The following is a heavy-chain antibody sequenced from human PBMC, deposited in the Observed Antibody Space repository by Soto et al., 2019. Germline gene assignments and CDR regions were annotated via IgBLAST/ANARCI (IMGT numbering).Heavy chain of an antibody. CDR3: ARGSYSEYSYGKDEGDS. CDR1: GYTFTSYY. CDR2: INPSGGST. D-gene: IGHD5-18*01. V-gene: IGHV1-46*01. J-gene: IGHJ4*02. Sequence: QVQLVQSGAEVKKPGASVKVSCKASGYTFTSYYMHWVRQAPGQGLEWMGIINPSGGSTSYAQKFQGRVNMTRDTSTSTVYMEMSSLRSEDTAVYYCARGSYSEYSYGKDEGDSWGQGTLVTVSS.